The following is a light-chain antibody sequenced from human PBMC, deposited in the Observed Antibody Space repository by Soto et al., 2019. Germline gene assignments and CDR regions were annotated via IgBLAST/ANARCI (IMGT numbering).Light chain of an antibody. CDR1: QSVSSSY. Sequence: EIVLTQSPGTLSLSPGERATLSCRASQSVSSSYLAWYQQKPGQAPRLLIYGPSSRATGIPDRFSGSGSGTDFTLTISRLEPEDFAVYYCQQYGRSPPVTFGGGTKVEVK. J-gene: IGKJ4*01. CDR3: QQYGRSPPVT. V-gene: IGKV3-20*01. CDR2: GPS.